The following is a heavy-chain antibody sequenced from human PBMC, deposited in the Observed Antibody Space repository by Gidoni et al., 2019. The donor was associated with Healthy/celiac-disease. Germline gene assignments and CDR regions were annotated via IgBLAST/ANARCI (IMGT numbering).Heavy chain of an antibody. D-gene: IGHD1-26*01. J-gene: IGHJ5*02. Sequence: QVQLQQWGAGLLKPSETLSLTCAVYGGSFSGYYWSWIRQPPGKGLEWIGEINHSGSTNYNPSLKSRVTISVDTSKNQFSLKLSSVTAADTAVYYCARGQGGSYGVSPWGQGTLVTVS. CDR1: GGSFSGYY. CDR2: INHSGST. V-gene: IGHV4-34*01. CDR3: ARGQGGSYGVSP.